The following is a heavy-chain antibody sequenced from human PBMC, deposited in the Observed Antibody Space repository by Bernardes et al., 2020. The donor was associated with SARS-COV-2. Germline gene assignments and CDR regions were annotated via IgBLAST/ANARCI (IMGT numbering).Heavy chain of an antibody. V-gene: IGHV4-4*02. CDR2: IFHTGNT. Sequence: SETLSLTCAVSGGSINSANWWSWVRQPPGGGLEWIGEIFHTGNTKYNPSLESRVSISLDKSKNQFSLKLTSVTAPDTAVYFCAREEAIFGLDPLPYYFDYWGQGTLVTVSS. J-gene: IGHJ4*02. CDR1: GGSINSANW. CDR3: AREEAIFGLDPLPYYFDY. D-gene: IGHD3-3*01.